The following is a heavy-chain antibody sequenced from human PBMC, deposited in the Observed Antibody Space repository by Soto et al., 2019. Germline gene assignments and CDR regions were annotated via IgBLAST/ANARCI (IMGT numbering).Heavy chain of an antibody. J-gene: IGHJ4*02. Sequence: QVQLVQSGAEVKKPGSSVKVSCKASGGIFSSFGFNWVRQAPGQGLEWMGGIIPLYGTANHAQRFQGRVTISADESTSTVYMELISLRSEDTAIYYCARDRSMDGYNSRSFDYWGQGTLVTVSS. CDR1: GGIFSSFG. D-gene: IGHD5-12*01. CDR3: ARDRSMDGYNSRSFDY. V-gene: IGHV1-69*01. CDR2: IIPLYGTA.